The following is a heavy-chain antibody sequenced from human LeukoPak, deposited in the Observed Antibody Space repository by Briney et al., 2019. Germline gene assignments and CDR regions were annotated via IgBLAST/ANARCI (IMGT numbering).Heavy chain of an antibody. V-gene: IGHV3-21*01. D-gene: IGHD2-2*01. CDR2: ISSSSSYI. CDR3: ARAGGYCSSTSCYLTAFDI. J-gene: IGHJ3*02. Sequence: GGSLRLSCAASGFTFSSYWMSWVRQAPGKGLEWVSSISSSSSYIYYADSVKGRFTISRDNAKNSLYLQMNSLRAEDTAVYYCARAGGYCSSTSCYLTAFDIWGQGTMVTVSS. CDR1: GFTFSSYW.